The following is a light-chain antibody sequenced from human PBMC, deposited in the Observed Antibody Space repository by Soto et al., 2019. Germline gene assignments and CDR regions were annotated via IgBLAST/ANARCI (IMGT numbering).Light chain of an antibody. CDR2: QDS. CDR3: QACDSSTPWV. Sequence: SYELTQPPSVSVSPGQTASITCSGAKLGDKYACWYPQKPGQSPVLVIYQDSKRPSGIPERFSGSNSGNTATLTISGTQAMDEADYYCQACDSSTPWVFGTGTKLTVL. J-gene: IGLJ1*01. V-gene: IGLV3-1*01. CDR1: KLGDKY.